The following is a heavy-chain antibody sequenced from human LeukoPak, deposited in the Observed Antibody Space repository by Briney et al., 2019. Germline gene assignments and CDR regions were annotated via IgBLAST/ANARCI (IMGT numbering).Heavy chain of an antibody. D-gene: IGHD1-26*01. CDR3: AKGGPYSGSPVHGY. J-gene: IGHJ4*02. V-gene: IGHV3-23*01. CDR2: ISVSGNTP. CDR1: GFTFSSYA. Sequence: GGSLRLSCAASGFTFSSYAMSWVRQAPGKGLEWVSAISVSGNTPYYADSVKGRFTISRDNSKNTLYLQMNSLRAEDTAVYYCAKGGPYSGSPVHGYWGQGTLVTVSS.